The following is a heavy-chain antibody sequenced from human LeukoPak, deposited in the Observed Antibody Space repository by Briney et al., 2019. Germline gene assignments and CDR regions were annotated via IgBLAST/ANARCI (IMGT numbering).Heavy chain of an antibody. CDR3: ATSPPEDWYFDL. Sequence: SETLSLTCTVSGGSISSYYWSWIRQPPGKGLEWIGYIYYSGSTNYNPSLKSRVTISVDTSKNQFSLKLSSVTAADTAVYYCATSPPEDWYFDLWGRGTLVTVSS. CDR1: GGSISSYY. CDR2: IYYSGST. V-gene: IGHV4-59*08. J-gene: IGHJ2*01.